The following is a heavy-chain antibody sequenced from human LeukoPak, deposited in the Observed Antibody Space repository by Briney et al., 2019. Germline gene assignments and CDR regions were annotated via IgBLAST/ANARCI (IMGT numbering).Heavy chain of an antibody. CDR3: ARSFEVRGVIIPGD. V-gene: IGHV7-4-1*02. CDR1: GYTFTSYA. CDR2: INTNTGNP. D-gene: IGHD3-10*01. J-gene: IGHJ4*02. Sequence: ASVKVSCKACGYTFTSYAMNWVRQAPGQGLEWMGWINTNTGNPTYAQGFTGRFVFSLDTSVSTAYLQISSLKAEDTAVYYCARSFEVRGVIIPGDWGPGTLVTVSS.